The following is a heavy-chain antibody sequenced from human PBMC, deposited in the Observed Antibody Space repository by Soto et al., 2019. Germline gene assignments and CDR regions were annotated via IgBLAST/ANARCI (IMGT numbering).Heavy chain of an antibody. Sequence: QVQLVQSGAEVKKPGASVKVSCKTSGYTFGNNDINWVRQAPGRGLEGLGWMNPNSGYTGYAHQFNGRITITGETSITTGYMELDCLTSYDTAVYFCARVVSGGHSDSWGQGTLVTVSS. CDR2: MNPNSGYT. CDR1: GYTFGNND. V-gene: IGHV1-8*01. D-gene: IGHD2-15*01. CDR3: ARVVSGGHSDS. J-gene: IGHJ4*02.